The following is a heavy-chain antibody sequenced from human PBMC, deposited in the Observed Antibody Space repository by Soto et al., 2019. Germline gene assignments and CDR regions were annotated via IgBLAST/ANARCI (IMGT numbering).Heavy chain of an antibody. D-gene: IGHD2-8*01. J-gene: IGHJ4*02. CDR1: GGSISSGGYY. CDR2: IYYSGST. Sequence: SETLSLTCTVSGGSISSGGYYWSWIRQHPGKGLEWIGYIYYSGSTYYNPSLKSRVTISVDTSKNQFSLKLSSVTAADTAVYYCARENGTDFDYWGQGTLVTVSS. V-gene: IGHV4-31*03. CDR3: ARENGTDFDY.